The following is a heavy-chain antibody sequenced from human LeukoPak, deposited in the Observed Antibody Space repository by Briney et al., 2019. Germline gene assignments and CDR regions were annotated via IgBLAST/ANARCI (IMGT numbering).Heavy chain of an antibody. CDR2: IKQDGSEK. CDR1: GFTFSSYW. CDR3: ARGARKGDDYGGFFDY. V-gene: IGHV3-7*01. D-gene: IGHD4-17*01. J-gene: IGHJ4*02. Sequence: GGSLRLSCAASGFTFSSYWMSWVRQAPGKGLEWVANIKQDGSEKYYVVSVKGRFTISRDNAKNSLYLQMNSLRAEDTAVYYCARGARKGDDYGGFFDYWGQGTLVTVSS.